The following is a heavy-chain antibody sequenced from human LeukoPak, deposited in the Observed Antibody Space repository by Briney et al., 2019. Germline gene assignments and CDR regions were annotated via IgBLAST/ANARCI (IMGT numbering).Heavy chain of an antibody. Sequence: GASVKVSFKASGYTFTSYGISWVRQAPGQGLEWMGWISAYNGNTNYAQKFQGRVTMTRDTSINTAYMELSRLRSDDTAVYYCARDLKYQLLFEAFDIWGQGTMVTVSS. D-gene: IGHD2-2*01. CDR1: GYTFTSYG. CDR3: ARDLKYQLLFEAFDI. V-gene: IGHV1-18*01. CDR2: ISAYNGNT. J-gene: IGHJ3*02.